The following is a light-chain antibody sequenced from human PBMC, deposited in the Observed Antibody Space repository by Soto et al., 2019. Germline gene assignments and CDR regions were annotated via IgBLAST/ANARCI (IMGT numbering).Light chain of an antibody. J-gene: IGKJ2*01. Sequence: ETVMTHSPATLSVSPGERVTLSCRASQSVAKNVAWYQHKPGQPPRLLIYAASTRATGIPARFDGSGSGTEFTLTISSLQSEDFAVYFCQQYNHWPGTFGQGTKVEMK. CDR3: QQYNHWPGT. CDR1: QSVAKN. V-gene: IGKV3-15*01. CDR2: AAS.